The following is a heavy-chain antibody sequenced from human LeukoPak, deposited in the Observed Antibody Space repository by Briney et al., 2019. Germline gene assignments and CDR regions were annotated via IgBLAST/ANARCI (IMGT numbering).Heavy chain of an antibody. CDR1: GFTFSSYA. D-gene: IGHD1-26*01. V-gene: IGHV3-23*01. CDR3: ARDGSGSYKGYFDY. Sequence: GGSLRLSCAASGFTFSSYAMSWVRQAPGKGLEWVSTISGSGGITYYTDSVKGRFTISRDNSKNTLYLQMNNLRAEDTAVYYCARDGSGSYKGYFDYWGQGTLVTVSS. CDR2: ISGSGGIT. J-gene: IGHJ4*02.